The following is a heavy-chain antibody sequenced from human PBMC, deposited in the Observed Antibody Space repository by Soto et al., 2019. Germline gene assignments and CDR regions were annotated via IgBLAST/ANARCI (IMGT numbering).Heavy chain of an antibody. J-gene: IGHJ6*02. CDR1: GFTFDDYA. CDR2: ISWNSGTI. D-gene: IGHD6-13*01. Sequence: EVQLVESEGGLVQPGRSLRLSCAASGFTFDDYAMHWVRQAPGKGLEWVSGISWNSGTIVYADSVKGRFTISRDNAKNSLYMQMNSLRGEDTALYYCAKDMRGGSSSSRYYYGLDVWGQGTTVTVSS. CDR3: AKDMRGGSSSSRYYYGLDV. V-gene: IGHV3-9*01.